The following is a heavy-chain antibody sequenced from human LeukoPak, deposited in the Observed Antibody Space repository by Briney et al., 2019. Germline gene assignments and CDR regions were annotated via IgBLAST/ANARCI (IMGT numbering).Heavy chain of an antibody. CDR3: ARVVMLSWFDP. CDR2: IYSGGST. J-gene: IGHJ5*02. Sequence: PGGSLRLSCAASGFTVSSNYMSWVRQAPGKGLEWVSVIYSGGSTYYADSVKGRFTISRDNSKNTLYLQMNSLRAEDTAVYYCARVVMLSWFDPWGQGTLVTVSS. V-gene: IGHV3-53*01. CDR1: GFTVSSNY. D-gene: IGHD2-21*01.